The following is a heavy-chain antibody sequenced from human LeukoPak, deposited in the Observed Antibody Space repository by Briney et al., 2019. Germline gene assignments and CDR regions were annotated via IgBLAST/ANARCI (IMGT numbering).Heavy chain of an antibody. Sequence: SETLSLTCTVSGGSISSNSYYWDWIRQPPGKGLEWIGTIYYSGSTSYNPSLKSRVTISVDTSKNQFSLKLSSVTAADTAVYYCARVFHPTSSQFYFDYWGQGTLVTVSS. D-gene: IGHD2-2*01. CDR3: ARVFHPTSSQFYFDY. V-gene: IGHV4-39*07. CDR1: GGSISSNSYY. CDR2: IYYSGST. J-gene: IGHJ4*02.